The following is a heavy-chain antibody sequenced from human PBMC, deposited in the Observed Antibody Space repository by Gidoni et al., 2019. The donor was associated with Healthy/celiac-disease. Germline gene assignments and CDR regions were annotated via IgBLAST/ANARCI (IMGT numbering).Heavy chain of an antibody. Sequence: QVQLVESGGGVVQPGRSLRLACAASGFTFSSYAMHWVRQAPGKGLEWVAVISYDGSNKYYADSVKGRFTISRDNSKNTLYLQMNSLRAEDTAVYYCARDEDVGGFDYWGQGTLVTVSS. D-gene: IGHD3-16*01. CDR1: GFTFSSYA. CDR2: ISYDGSNK. J-gene: IGHJ4*02. CDR3: ARDEDVGGFDY. V-gene: IGHV3-30*04.